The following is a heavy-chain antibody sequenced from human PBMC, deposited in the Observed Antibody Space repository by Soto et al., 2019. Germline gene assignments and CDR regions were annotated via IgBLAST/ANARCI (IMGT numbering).Heavy chain of an antibody. CDR2: IDSNGGT. D-gene: IGHD3-10*01. CDR1: DDSSSSYK. V-gene: IGHV4-59*08. J-gene: IGHJ6*02. Sequence: SETLSLTCTVSDDSSSSYKWSWIRQPPGRRLEWIGYIDSNGGTSYNPSLQSRVTISIGTSTKQFSLKLSSVTAADTAVYYCVRQGFGRLHGLVDVWGQGTTVTVSS. CDR3: VRQGFGRLHGLVDV.